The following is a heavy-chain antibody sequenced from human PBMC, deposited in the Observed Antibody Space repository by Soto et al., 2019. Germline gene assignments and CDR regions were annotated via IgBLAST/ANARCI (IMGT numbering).Heavy chain of an antibody. V-gene: IGHV4-59*01. J-gene: IGHJ4*02. Sequence: SETLSLTCTVSGGSISSYYWSWIRQPPGKGLEWIGYIYYTGLSNSNPSLNSRATMSVDTSKNQFSLKLSSVTAADTAVYYCASHSSHWPFFDFWGQGTLVTVSS. CDR1: GGSISSYY. CDR3: ASHSSHWPFFDF. D-gene: IGHD6-13*01. CDR2: IYYTGLS.